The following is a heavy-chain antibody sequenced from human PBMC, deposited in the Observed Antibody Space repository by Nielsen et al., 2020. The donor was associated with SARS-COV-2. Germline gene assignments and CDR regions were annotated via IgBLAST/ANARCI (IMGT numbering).Heavy chain of an antibody. D-gene: IGHD5-12*01. CDR3: ARDPPSPDIVATITGGQYYFDY. Sequence: GESLKISCAASGFTFSSYGMHWVRQAPGKGLEWVAVIWYDGSNKYYADSVKGRFTISRDNSKNTLYLQMNSLRAEDTAVYYCARDPPSPDIVATITGGQYYFDYWGQGTLVTVSS. J-gene: IGHJ4*02. CDR1: GFTFSSYG. CDR2: IWYDGSNK. V-gene: IGHV3-33*01.